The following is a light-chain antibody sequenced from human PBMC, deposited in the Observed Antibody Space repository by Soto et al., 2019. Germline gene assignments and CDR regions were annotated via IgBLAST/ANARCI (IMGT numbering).Light chain of an antibody. CDR2: DVS. V-gene: IGLV2-11*01. J-gene: IGLJ3*02. CDR3: CSYAGTYTWL. Sequence: QSALTQPRSVSGSPGQSVTISCTGTSSDVGSCNCVSWYQQYPGKAPKLMIYDVSKRPSGVPDRFSGSKSGNAASLTISGLQAEDEADYYCCSYAGTYTWLFGGGTKLTVL. CDR1: SSDVGSCNC.